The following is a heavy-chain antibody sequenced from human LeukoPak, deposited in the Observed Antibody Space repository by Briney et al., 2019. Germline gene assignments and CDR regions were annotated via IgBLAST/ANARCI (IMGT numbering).Heavy chain of an antibody. V-gene: IGHV3-30-3*01. J-gene: IGHJ4*02. CDR3: ARGATVVTADY. CDR2: ISYDGSDK. D-gene: IGHD4-23*01. Sequence: GRSLRLSCAASGFTFSSYAMHWVRQAPGKGLEWVAVISYDGSDKYYADSVKGRFTISRDNSKNTLYLQMNSLRAEDTAVYYCARGATVVTADYWGQGTLVTVSS. CDR1: GFTFSSYA.